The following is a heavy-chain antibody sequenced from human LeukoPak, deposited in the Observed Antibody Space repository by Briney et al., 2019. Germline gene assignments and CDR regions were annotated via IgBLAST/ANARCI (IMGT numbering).Heavy chain of an antibody. D-gene: IGHD3-22*01. Sequence: PSETLSLTCAVYGGSFSGYYWSWIRQPPGKGLEWIGEINHSGSTNYNPSLKSRVTISVDTSKNQFSLKLSSVTAADTAVYYCARGATYYYDSSGYYQVYFDYWGQGTLVTVSS. CDR1: GGSFSGYY. CDR2: INHSGST. J-gene: IGHJ4*02. V-gene: IGHV4-34*01. CDR3: ARGATYYYDSSGYYQVYFDY.